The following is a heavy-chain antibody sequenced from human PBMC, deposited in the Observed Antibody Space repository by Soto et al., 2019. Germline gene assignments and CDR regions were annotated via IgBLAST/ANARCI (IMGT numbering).Heavy chain of an antibody. D-gene: IGHD3-3*01. CDR3: ARHRGFLEWLLGENYYYYGMDV. CDR2: IYYSGST. J-gene: IGHJ6*02. CDR1: GGSISSSSYY. V-gene: IGHV4-39*01. Sequence: SETLSLTCTVSGGSISSSSYYWGWIRQPPGEGLEWIGSIYYSGSTYYNPSLKSRVTISVDTSKNQFSLNLSSVTAADTAVYYCARHRGFLEWLLGENYYYYGMDVWGQGTTVTVSS.